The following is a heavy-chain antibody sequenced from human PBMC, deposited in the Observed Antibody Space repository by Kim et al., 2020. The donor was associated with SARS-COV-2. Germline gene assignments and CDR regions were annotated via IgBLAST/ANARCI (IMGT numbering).Heavy chain of an antibody. V-gene: IGHV3-30*18. Sequence: GGSLRLSCAASGFTFSSYGMHWVRQAPGKGLEWVAVISYDGSNKYYADSVKGRFTISRDNSKNTLYLQMNSLRAEDTAVYYCAKWGGGIAAAGLDYWGQG. J-gene: IGHJ4*02. CDR1: GFTFSSYG. CDR2: ISYDGSNK. CDR3: AKWGGGIAAAGLDY. D-gene: IGHD6-13*01.